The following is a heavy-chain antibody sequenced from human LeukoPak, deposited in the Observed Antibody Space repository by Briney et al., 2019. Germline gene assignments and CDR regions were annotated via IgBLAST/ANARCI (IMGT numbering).Heavy chain of an antibody. J-gene: IGHJ4*02. CDR1: GFTFSSYD. Sequence: PGGSLRLSCAASGFTFSSYDMHWVRQPTGKGLEWFSAIGVAANTFYSGSVKGRFTISRENAKNSLFLLMTSLRADDTAVYYCARQNTPHGNFDYWGQGILVTVSS. V-gene: IGHV3-13*01. D-gene: IGHD1-26*01. CDR2: IGVAANT. CDR3: ARQNTPHGNFDY.